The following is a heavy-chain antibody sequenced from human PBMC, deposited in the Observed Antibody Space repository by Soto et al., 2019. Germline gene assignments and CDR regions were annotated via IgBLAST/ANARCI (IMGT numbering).Heavy chain of an antibody. J-gene: IGHJ2*01. CDR2: IGTAGDT. V-gene: IGHV3-13*01. CDR1: GFTFSSYD. CDR3: ARVLLAVAGDYWYFDL. D-gene: IGHD6-19*01. Sequence: EVQLVESGGGLVQPGGSLRLSCAASGFTFSSYDMHWVRQATGKGLEWVSAIGTAGDTYYPGSVKGRFTISRENAKNSLYLQMNSLSAVDTAVYYCARVLLAVAGDYWYFDLWGRGTLVTVSS.